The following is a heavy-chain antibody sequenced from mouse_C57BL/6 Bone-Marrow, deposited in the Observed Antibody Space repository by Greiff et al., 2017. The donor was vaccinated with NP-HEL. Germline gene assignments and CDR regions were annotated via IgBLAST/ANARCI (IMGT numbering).Heavy chain of an antibody. D-gene: IGHD4-1*01. Sequence: VQLKQSGAELVRPGASVKLSCTASGFNFTDDYMHWVKQRPEQGLEWIGWIDPENGDTEYASKFQGKATMTVDTSSNTAYLQLSSLTSEDTAVYYCTLTGTYWYFDVWGTGTTVTVSS. CDR2: IDPENGDT. V-gene: IGHV14-4*01. CDR1: GFNFTDDY. CDR3: TLTGTYWYFDV. J-gene: IGHJ1*03.